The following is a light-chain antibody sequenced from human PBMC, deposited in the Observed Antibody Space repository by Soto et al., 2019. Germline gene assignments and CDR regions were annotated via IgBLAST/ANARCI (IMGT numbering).Light chain of an antibody. CDR3: QRYGSSPPHT. CDR2: GAS. J-gene: IGKJ2*01. CDR1: QNIYNNY. V-gene: IGKV3-20*01. Sequence: EIVLTQSPGTLSLSPGEGATLSCRASQNIYNNYLAWYQQKPGQAPRLLISGASSSTTGIPDRFSGSGSGTEFTLTISRLESEDFAVYYCQRYGSSPPHTFGQGTKLEIK.